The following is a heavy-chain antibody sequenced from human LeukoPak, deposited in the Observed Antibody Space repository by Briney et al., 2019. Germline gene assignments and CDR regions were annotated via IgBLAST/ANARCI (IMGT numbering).Heavy chain of an antibody. CDR2: INHSGST. CDR3: ARSGSGFGEFYYYYGMDV. J-gene: IGHJ6*02. Sequence: PSETLSLTCAVYGGSFSGYYWSWIRQPPGKGLEWIGEINHSGSTNYNPSLKSRVTISVDTSKNQFSLKLSSVTAADTAVYYCARSGSGFGEFYYYYGMDVWGQGTTVTVSS. CDR1: GGSFSGYY. D-gene: IGHD3-10*01. V-gene: IGHV4-34*01.